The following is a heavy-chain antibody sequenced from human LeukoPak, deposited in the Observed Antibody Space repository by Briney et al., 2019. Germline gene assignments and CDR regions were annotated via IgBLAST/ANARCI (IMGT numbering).Heavy chain of an antibody. D-gene: IGHD3-22*01. V-gene: IGHV1-46*01. CDR3: ARTRYYYDSSGYYYNYFDY. Sequence: ASVKVSCKASGYTFTSYYMHWVRQAPGQGLEWMGIINPSGGSSSYAQKFQGRVTMTRDTSTSTVYMELSRLRSDDTAVYYCARTRYYYDSSGYYYNYFDYWGQGTLVTVSS. CDR1: GYTFTSYY. J-gene: IGHJ4*02. CDR2: INPSGGSS.